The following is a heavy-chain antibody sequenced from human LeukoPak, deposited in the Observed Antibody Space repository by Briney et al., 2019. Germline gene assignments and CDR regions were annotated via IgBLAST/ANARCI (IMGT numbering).Heavy chain of an antibody. CDR1: GGSISSYY. D-gene: IGHD3-9*01. CDR3: ARVAGYYDILTGHMGPFAFDI. V-gene: IGHV4-59*01. J-gene: IGHJ3*02. Sequence: SETLSLTCTVSGGSISSYYWSWIRQPPGKGLEWIGYIYYSGSTNYNPSLKSRVTISVDTSKNQFSLKLSSVTAADTAVYYCARVAGYYDILTGHMGPFAFDIWGQGTMVTVSS. CDR2: IYYSGST.